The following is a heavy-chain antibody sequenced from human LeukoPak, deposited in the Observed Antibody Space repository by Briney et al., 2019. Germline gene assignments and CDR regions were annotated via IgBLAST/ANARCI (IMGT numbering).Heavy chain of an antibody. CDR2: ISYDGSNK. D-gene: IGHD5-24*01. CDR1: GFTFSSYG. V-gene: IGHV3-30*03. J-gene: IGHJ4*02. CDR3: AIERDGYNFGY. Sequence: GRSLRLSCAASGFTFSSYGMHWVRQAPGKGLEWVAVISYDGSNKYYADSVKGRFTISRDNSKNTLYLQMNSLRAEDTAVYYCAIERDGYNFGYWGQGTLVTVSS.